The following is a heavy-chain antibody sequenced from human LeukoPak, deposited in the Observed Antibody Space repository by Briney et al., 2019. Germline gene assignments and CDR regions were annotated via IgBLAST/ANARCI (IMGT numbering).Heavy chain of an antibody. V-gene: IGHV4-30-2*01. CDR2: IYHSGST. CDR3: ARAPPSGVRGVYDWFDP. D-gene: IGHD3-10*01. CDR1: GGSISSGGYS. Sequence: SETLSLTCAVSGGSISSGGYSWSWIRQPPGNGLEWIGYIYHSGSTYYNPSLKSRVTISVDRSKNQFSLNLSSVTAADTAVYYCARAPPSGVRGVYDWFDPWGQGTLVTVSS. J-gene: IGHJ5*02.